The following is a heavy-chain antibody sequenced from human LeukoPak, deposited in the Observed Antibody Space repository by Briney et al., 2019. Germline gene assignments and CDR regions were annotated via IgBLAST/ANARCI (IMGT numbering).Heavy chain of an antibody. Sequence: SETLSLTCTVSGGSISSGSYYWSWIRQPAGKGLEWIGCIYTSGTTTYNPSLKSRVTISVDTSENHFSLKLSSVTAADTAVYYCARGRSVVATAWLSYYYMDVWGKGTTVTVSS. CDR2: IYTSGTT. D-gene: IGHD2-21*01. CDR3: ARGRSVVATAWLSYYYMDV. CDR1: GGSISSGSYY. J-gene: IGHJ6*03. V-gene: IGHV4-61*02.